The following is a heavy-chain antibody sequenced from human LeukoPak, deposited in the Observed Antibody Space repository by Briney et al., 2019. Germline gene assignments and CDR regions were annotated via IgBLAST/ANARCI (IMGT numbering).Heavy chain of an antibody. CDR1: GDSVSSNRVG. J-gene: IGHJ4*02. CDR3: ARNSWYSFDY. CDR2: TYYRSKWYN. D-gene: IGHD6-13*01. V-gene: IGHV6-1*01. Sequence: SQTLSLTCAISGDSVSSNRVGWHWTRQSPSRSLEWLRRTYYRSKWYNDYAVSVKSRITINPDTSKNQFSLQLNSVTPEDTAVYYCARNSWYSFDYWGQGTLVTVSS.